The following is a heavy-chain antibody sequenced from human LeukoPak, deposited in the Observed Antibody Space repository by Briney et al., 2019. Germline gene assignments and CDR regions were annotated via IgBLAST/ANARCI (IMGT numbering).Heavy chain of an antibody. Sequence: SETLSLTCTVSGGSINSYYLNWIRQPPGKGLEWIGYIYYSGSTNYNPSLKSRVTISVDTSKNQFSLRLSSVTAADTAVYYCARVTGYMIEDYFDYWGQGTLVTVSS. CDR3: ARVTGYMIEDYFDY. V-gene: IGHV4-59*01. CDR2: IYYSGST. D-gene: IGHD3-22*01. CDR1: GGSINSYY. J-gene: IGHJ4*02.